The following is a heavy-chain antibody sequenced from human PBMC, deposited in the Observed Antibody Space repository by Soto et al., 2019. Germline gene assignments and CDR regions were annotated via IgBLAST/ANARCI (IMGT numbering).Heavy chain of an antibody. CDR1: GYIFTSYG. V-gene: IGHV1-18*01. CDR3: AQYWDDTVIRDGARFGD. CDR2: VSAYNGDT. Sequence: QVQLVHSGGEVKKNGASVTVSCKASGYIFTSYGISCLRQAPGQWLEWMGWVSAYNGDTKYAQTLQGRVTMTAETSTSTAYMELTSLRSDDTAVYYGAQYWDDTVIRDGARFGDWGKGPLVTVSS. J-gene: IGHJ4*02. D-gene: IGHD4-17*01.